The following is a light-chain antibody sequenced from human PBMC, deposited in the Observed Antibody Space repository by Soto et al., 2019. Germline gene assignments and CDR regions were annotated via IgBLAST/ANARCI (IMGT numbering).Light chain of an antibody. CDR2: KAS. Sequence: DIQMTQSPSTLSASVGDRVTITCRASQTIDSWLAWYQQRPGKPPNPLIYKASTLESGVQSRFSGSGAGTEFTLTINSLQPDDVSTYYCPQYHICSGTFGQGTKV. V-gene: IGKV1-5*03. J-gene: IGKJ1*01. CDR1: QTIDSW. CDR3: PQYHICSGT.